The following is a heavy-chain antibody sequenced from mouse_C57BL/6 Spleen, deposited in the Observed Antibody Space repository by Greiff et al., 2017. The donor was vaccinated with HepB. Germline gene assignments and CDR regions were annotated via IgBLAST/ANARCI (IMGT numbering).Heavy chain of an antibody. CDR1: GYSFTGYY. D-gene: IGHD1-1*01. Sequence: EVQLQQSGPELVKPGASVKISCKASGYSFTGYYMNWVKQSPEKSLEWIGEINPSTGGTTYNQKFKAKATLTVDKSSSTAYMQLKSLTSEDSAVYYCARSQGVVGYFDVWGTGTTVTVSS. V-gene: IGHV1-42*01. CDR3: ARSQGVVGYFDV. CDR2: INPSTGGT. J-gene: IGHJ1*03.